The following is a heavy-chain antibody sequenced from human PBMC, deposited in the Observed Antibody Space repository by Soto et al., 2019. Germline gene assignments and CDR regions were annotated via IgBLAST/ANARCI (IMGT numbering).Heavy chain of an antibody. D-gene: IGHD3-22*01. CDR2: IYYSGST. V-gene: IGHV4-30-4*01. CDR3: ARGGWDSSGYYSFDY. CDR1: GGSISSGDYY. Sequence: QVQLQESGPGLVKPSQTLSLTCTVSGGSISSGDYYWSWIRQPPGKGLEWIGYIYYSGSTYYNPSLKSRVTISVDTSKNQSPLKLSSVTAADTAVYYCARGGWDSSGYYSFDYWGQGTLVTVSS. J-gene: IGHJ4*02.